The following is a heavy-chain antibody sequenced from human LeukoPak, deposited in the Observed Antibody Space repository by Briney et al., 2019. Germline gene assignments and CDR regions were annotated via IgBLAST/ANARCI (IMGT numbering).Heavy chain of an antibody. J-gene: IGHJ4*02. Sequence: GGSLRLSCAASGFTFSSYAMHWVRQAPGKGLEWVAVISYDGSNKYYADSVKGRFTISRDNSKNTLYLQMNSLRAEDTAVYHCAKIGIGANMDYWGQGTLVTVSS. V-gene: IGHV3-30-3*02. CDR1: GFTFSSYA. CDR3: AKIGIGANMDY. CDR2: ISYDGSNK. D-gene: IGHD2/OR15-2a*01.